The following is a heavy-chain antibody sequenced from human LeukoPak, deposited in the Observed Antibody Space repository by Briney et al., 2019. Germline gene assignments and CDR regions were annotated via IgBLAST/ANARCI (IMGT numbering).Heavy chain of an antibody. V-gene: IGHV3-30*02. Sequence: PGGSLRLSCAASGFTFSSYGMHWVRQAPGKGLEWVAFIRYEGSNKYYADSVKGRFTISRDSAKNSLYLQMNSLRGEDTAVYYCARAKRNAFDIWGQGTMVTVSS. CDR2: IRYEGSNK. J-gene: IGHJ3*02. CDR3: ARAKRNAFDI. CDR1: GFTFSSYG.